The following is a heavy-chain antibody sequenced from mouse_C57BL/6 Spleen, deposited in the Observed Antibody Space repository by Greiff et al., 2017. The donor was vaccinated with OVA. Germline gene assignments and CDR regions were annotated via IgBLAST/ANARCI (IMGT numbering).Heavy chain of an antibody. CDR3: ARAYYDYDLYYFDY. CDR2: INPNNGGT. J-gene: IGHJ2*01. Sequence: EVHLVESGPELVKPGASVKIPCKASGYTFTDYNMDWVKQSHGKSLEWIGDINPNNGGTIYNQKFKGKATLTVDKSSSTAYMELRSLTSEDTAVYYCARAYYDYDLYYFDYWGQGTTLTVSS. CDR1: GYTFTDYN. V-gene: IGHV1-18*01. D-gene: IGHD2-4*01.